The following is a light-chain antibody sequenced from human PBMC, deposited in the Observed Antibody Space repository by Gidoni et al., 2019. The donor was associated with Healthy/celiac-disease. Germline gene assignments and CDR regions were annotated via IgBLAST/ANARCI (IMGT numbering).Light chain of an antibody. CDR1: QSVSSIY. CDR2: GAS. J-gene: IGKJ1*01. V-gene: IGKV3-20*01. Sequence: EIVLTQSPGTLSLSPGARATLSCRASQSVSSIYLAWYQQKPGQAPRLLIYGASSRATGIPDRFSGSGSGTDFTLTISRLEPEDFALYYCQQYGSSPPWTFGHGTKVEIQ. CDR3: QQYGSSPPWT.